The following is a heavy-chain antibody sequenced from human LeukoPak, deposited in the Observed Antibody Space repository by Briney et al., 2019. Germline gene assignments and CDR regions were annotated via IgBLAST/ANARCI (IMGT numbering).Heavy chain of an antibody. CDR2: ISGSGGST. CDR1: GITLSNYG. Sequence: GGSLRLSCAVSGITLSNYGMSWVRQAPGKGLEWVAGISGSGGSTNYADSVKGRFTISRDNPNNTLYLQINSLRAEDTAVYFCAKRGVVIRVILVGFHKEAYYFDSWGQGALVTVPS. CDR3: AKRGVVIRVILVGFHKEAYYFDS. V-gene: IGHV3-23*01. D-gene: IGHD3-10*01. J-gene: IGHJ4*02.